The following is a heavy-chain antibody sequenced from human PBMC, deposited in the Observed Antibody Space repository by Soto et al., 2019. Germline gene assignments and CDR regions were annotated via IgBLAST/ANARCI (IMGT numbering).Heavy chain of an antibody. CDR3: TSLSSTWPRDY. CDR2: IKQDGSEK. J-gene: IGHJ4*02. V-gene: IGHV3-7*03. D-gene: IGHD6-13*01. CDR1: GFNFFSHW. Sequence: PWGSLRLSCAASGFNFFSHWIIFFRHSPLKGREWVANIKQDGSEKYYVDSVKGRFTISRDNVRNSLFLQMNSLRAEDTAIYYCTSLSSTWPRDYWGQGTLVTVSS.